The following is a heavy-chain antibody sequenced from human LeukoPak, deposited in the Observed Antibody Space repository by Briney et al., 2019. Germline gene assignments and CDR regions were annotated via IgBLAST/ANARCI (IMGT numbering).Heavy chain of an antibody. D-gene: IGHD2/OR15-2a*01. V-gene: IGHV1-2*02. Sequence: ASVKVSCKASGYTFILYYIHWVRQAPGQGREWRGWINPNSGGTNYAQKFQGRVTMTRDTSISTAYMDLSRLRSDETAVYYCVRESTWFAPWGQGTLVTVSS. J-gene: IGHJ5*02. CDR1: GYTFILYY. CDR3: VRESTWFAP. CDR2: INPNSGGT.